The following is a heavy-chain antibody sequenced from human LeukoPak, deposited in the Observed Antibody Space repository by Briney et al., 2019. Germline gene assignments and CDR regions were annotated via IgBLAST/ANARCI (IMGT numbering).Heavy chain of an antibody. V-gene: IGHV3-23*01. CDR3: AKGGLAYSSSWYTEYYFDY. J-gene: IGHJ4*02. CDR1: RFTFNTYA. CDR2: ISGSGGST. Sequence: GGSLRLSCAASRFTFNTYAVNWVRQAPGKGLEWVSAISGSGGSTYYADSVKGRFTISRDNSKNTLYLQMNSLRAEDTAVYYCAKGGLAYSSSWYTEYYFDYWGQGTLVTVSS. D-gene: IGHD6-13*01.